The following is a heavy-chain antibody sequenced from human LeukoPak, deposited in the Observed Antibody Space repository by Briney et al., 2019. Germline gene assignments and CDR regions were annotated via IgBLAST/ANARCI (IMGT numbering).Heavy chain of an antibody. V-gene: IGHV4-59*01. D-gene: IGHD6-13*01. CDR1: GGSIRSYY. CDR3: ARGQLGYWFDP. J-gene: IGHJ5*02. CDR2: IYYSGST. Sequence: SASLSLTCSVAGGSIRSYYWSWIRQPPGKGLEWIGYIYYSGSTNYNPSLKSRVTISVDTSKNQFSLKLTSVTAADTAVYYCARGQLGYWFDPWGQGTLVTVPS.